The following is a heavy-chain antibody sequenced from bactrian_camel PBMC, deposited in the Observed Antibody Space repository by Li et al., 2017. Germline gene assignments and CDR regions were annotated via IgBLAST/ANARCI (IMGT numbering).Heavy chain of an antibody. V-gene: IGHV3S67*01. J-gene: IGHJ4*01. CDR3: AADNIYCGTGFAY. D-gene: IGHD7*01. CDR1: GLSVSDSS. CDR2: IDRAGTT. Sequence: LVESGGGSVQTGGSLRLSCAPSGLSVSDSSMAWFRQSPGKEPEAVAAIDRAGTTWYRDSVKDRFTISKDNAKNTLYLQMNSLKSEDTAMYYCAADNIYCGTGFAYWGQGTQVTVS.